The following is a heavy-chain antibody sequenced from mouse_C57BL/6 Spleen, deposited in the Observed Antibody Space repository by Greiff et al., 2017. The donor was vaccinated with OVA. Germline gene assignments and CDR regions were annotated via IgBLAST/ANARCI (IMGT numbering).Heavy chain of an antibody. Sequence: EVNLVESGGDLVKPGGSLKLSCAASGFTFSSYGMSWVRQTPDKRLEWVATISSGGSYTYYPDSVKGRFTISRDNAKNTLYLQMSSLKSEDTAMYYCARSSYDYDPPYVDYWGQGTTLTVSS. CDR1: GFTFSSYG. CDR2: ISSGGSYT. J-gene: IGHJ2*01. V-gene: IGHV5-6*02. CDR3: ARSSYDYDPPYVDY. D-gene: IGHD2-4*01.